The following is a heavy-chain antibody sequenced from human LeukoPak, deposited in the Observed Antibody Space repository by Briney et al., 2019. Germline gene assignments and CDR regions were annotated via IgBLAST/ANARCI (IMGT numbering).Heavy chain of an antibody. Sequence: ASVKVSCKASGYTFTSSEIHWVRQAPGQGLEWMGWLNPNSGNTGYAQKFQGRVTITTDESTSTAYMELSSLRSEDTAVYYCARASYGSGSPFDYWGQGTLVTVSS. J-gene: IGHJ4*02. CDR2: LNPNSGNT. CDR3: ARASYGSGSPFDY. V-gene: IGHV1-8*03. D-gene: IGHD3-10*01. CDR1: GYTFTSSE.